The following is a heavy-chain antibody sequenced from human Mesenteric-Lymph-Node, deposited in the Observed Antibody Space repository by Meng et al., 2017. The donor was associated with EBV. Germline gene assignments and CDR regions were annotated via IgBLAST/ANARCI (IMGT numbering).Heavy chain of an antibody. J-gene: IGHJ4*02. CDR1: GFSLSTSGVG. V-gene: IGHV2-5*02. CDR3: AHRLEAFDH. D-gene: IGHD1-1*01. Sequence: QIPLKESAPPLVKPTQTPTLTCTFSGFSLSTSGVGVGWIRQPPEKALEWLALIYWDDDKRYSPSLKSRLTITKDTSKNQVVLTMTNMDPVDTATYYCAHRLEAFDHWGQGTLVTVSS. CDR2: IYWDDDK.